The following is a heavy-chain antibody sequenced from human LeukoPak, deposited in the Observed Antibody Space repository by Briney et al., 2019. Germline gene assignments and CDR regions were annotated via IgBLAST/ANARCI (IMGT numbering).Heavy chain of an antibody. Sequence: GASVKVSCKASGYTFIGYYMHWVRQAPGQGLEWIGWINPNSGGTKYAQKFQGRFTMTRDTSISTAYMELRRLRSDDSAVYYCARWGYGDGAYYDILTALGYFDYWGQGTLVTVSS. J-gene: IGHJ4*02. CDR3: ARWGYGDGAYYDILTALGYFDY. CDR2: INPNSGGT. CDR1: GYTFIGYY. V-gene: IGHV1-2*02. D-gene: IGHD3-9*01.